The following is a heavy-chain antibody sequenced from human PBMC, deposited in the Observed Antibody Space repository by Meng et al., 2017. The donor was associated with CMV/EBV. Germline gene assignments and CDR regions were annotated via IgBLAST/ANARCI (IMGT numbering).Heavy chain of an antibody. D-gene: IGHD3-10*01. V-gene: IGHV1-2*02. J-gene: IGHJ6*02. CDR2: INPNSGGT. Sequence: ASVKVSCKASGYTFTGHYMHWVRQAPGQGLEWMGWINPNSGGTNYAQKFQGRVTMTRDTSISTAYMELSRLRSDDTAVYYCARGIWFGEPGGMDVWGQGTTVTVSS. CDR3: ARGIWFGEPGGMDV. CDR1: GYTFTGHY.